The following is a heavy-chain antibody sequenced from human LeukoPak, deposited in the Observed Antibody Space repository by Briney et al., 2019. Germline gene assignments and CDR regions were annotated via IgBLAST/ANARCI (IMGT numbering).Heavy chain of an antibody. D-gene: IGHD2-15*01. J-gene: IGHJ2*01. Sequence: PSQTLSLTCTVSGGSISSGSYYWSWIRQPAGKGLEWIGRIYTSGSTNYNPSLKSRVTISVDTSKNQFSLKLSSVTAADTAVYYCASSSPDCSGGSCYWYFDLWGRGTLVTVSS. V-gene: IGHV4-61*02. CDR2: IYTSGST. CDR3: ASSSPDCSGGSCYWYFDL. CDR1: GGSISSGSYY.